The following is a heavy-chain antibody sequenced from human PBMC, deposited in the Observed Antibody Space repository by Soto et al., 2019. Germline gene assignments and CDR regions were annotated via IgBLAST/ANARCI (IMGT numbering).Heavy chain of an antibody. CDR1: GFSLSTSGMC. Sequence: SGPTLVNPTQTLTLTCTFSGFSLSTSGMCVSWIRQPPGKALEWLALIDWDDDKYYSTSLKTRLTISKDTSKNQVVLTMTNMDPVDTATYYCARSGDFVAATSAWFDPWGQGTLVTVSS. CDR3: ARSGDFVAATSAWFDP. V-gene: IGHV2-70*01. J-gene: IGHJ5*02. CDR2: IDWDDDK. D-gene: IGHD2-15*01.